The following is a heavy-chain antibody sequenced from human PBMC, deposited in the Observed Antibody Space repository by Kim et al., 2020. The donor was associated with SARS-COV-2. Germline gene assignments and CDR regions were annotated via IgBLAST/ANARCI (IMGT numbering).Heavy chain of an antibody. Sequence: GTTDYAAPVKGRFTISRDDSKNTLYLQMNSLKTEDTAVYYCTTVPGDYRHWGQGTLVTVSS. V-gene: IGHV3-15*01. D-gene: IGHD4-17*01. CDR3: TTVPGDYRH. J-gene: IGHJ4*02. CDR2: GTT.